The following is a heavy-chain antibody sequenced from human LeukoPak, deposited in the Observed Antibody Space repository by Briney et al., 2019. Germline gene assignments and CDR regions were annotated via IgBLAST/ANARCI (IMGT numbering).Heavy chain of an antibody. CDR1: GFTVSSNY. CDR3: ARDASGDALDI. CDR2: IYSGGST. V-gene: IGHV3-53*01. Sequence: GGSLRLSCAASGFTVSSNYMSWVRQAPGQGLEWVSVIYSGGSTYYADSVKGRFTISTDNSTNTLYLQMNSLRAEDTAVYYCARDASGDALDIWGQGTVVTVSS. J-gene: IGHJ3*02.